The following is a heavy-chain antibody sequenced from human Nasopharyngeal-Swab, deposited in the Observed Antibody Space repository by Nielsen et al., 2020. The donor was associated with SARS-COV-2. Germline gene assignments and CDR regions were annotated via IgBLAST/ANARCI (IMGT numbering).Heavy chain of an antibody. CDR3: AKERYQSGSGKYPRDFGQ. D-gene: IGHD3-10*01. CDR1: AFTFTNYG. CDR2: MSFDGSDE. V-gene: IGHV3-30*18. J-gene: IGHJ4*02. Sequence: GGSLRLSCAASAFTFTNYGIHWVRQAPGKGLEWVAIMSFDGSDEYYADSVKGRFTISRDISKNTLYLQMNSLRPEDTAVYYCAKERYQSGSGKYPRDFGQWGQGTLVTVSS.